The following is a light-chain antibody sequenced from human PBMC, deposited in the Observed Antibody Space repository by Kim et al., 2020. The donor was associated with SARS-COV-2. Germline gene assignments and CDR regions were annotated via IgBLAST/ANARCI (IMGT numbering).Light chain of an antibody. Sequence: GQQLTISCSGSSTNIGRNYVSWYQQLPGTAPKLLIYDNNRRPAGIPDRFSGSKSGTSATLGITGLQTGDEADYYCGTWDSSLSTVIFGGGTQLTVL. CDR1: STNIGRNY. J-gene: IGLJ2*01. CDR2: DNN. V-gene: IGLV1-51*01. CDR3: GTWDSSLSTVI.